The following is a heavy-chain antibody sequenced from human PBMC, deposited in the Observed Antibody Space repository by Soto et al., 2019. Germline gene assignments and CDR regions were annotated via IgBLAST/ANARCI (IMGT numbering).Heavy chain of an antibody. CDR3: ARHGLGYGTNGVCATTGP. V-gene: IGHV5-51*01. Sequence: GESLKISCKGFDYTFAAYWIGWVRQMPVKGMEWMGVINPRDSDVNYSPSFPGHVTISADKSISTAYLQWSSLKASDTAMYYCARHGLGYGTNGVCATTGPWGQGTLVTVSS. J-gene: IGHJ5*02. CDR1: DYTFAAYW. D-gene: IGHD2-8*01. CDR2: INPRDSDV.